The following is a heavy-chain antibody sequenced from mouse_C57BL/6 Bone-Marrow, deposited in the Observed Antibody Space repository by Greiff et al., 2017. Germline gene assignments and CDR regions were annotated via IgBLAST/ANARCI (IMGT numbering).Heavy chain of an antibody. CDR3: ARSPLYYYGSSYALAWFAY. Sequence: QVQLQQSGAELAKPGASVKLSCKASGYTFTSYWMHWVKQRTGQGLEWIGYINPSSGYTKYNQKFKDKATLTADKSSSTAYMQLSSLTYEDSAVYYCARSPLYYYGSSYALAWFAYWGQGTLVTVSA. CDR2: INPSSGYT. J-gene: IGHJ3*01. D-gene: IGHD1-1*01. V-gene: IGHV1-7*01. CDR1: GYTFTSYW.